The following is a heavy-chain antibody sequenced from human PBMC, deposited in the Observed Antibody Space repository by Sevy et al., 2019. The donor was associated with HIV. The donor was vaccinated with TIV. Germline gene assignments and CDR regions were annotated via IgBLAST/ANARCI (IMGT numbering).Heavy chain of an antibody. CDR3: ARDEGMEVIGSIYKYHFYGFDV. V-gene: IGHV3-11*01. J-gene: IGHJ6*02. Sequence: GGSLRLSCAASGFTLSDYAMSWIRQTPGKGLEWIAFVSRTRNFIYYADSGRGRFTISRDNAKDSLYLKMNSLRADDTAVYYCARDEGMEVIGSIYKYHFYGFDVWGLGTTVTVSS. CDR2: VSRTRNFI. D-gene: IGHD3-10*01. CDR1: GFTLSDYA.